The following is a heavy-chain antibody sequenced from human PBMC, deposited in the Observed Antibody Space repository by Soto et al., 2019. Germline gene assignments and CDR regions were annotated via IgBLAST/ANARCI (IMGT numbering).Heavy chain of an antibody. V-gene: IGHV4-39*01. CDR1: GGSISSGGYY. CDR3: ARHWVRGLYYYYYGMDG. D-gene: IGHD3-16*02. J-gene: IGHJ6*02. CDR2: IYYSGST. Sequence: PSETLSLTCTVSGGSISSGGYYWSWIRQHPGKGLEWIGYIYYSGSTYYNPSLKSRVTISVDTSKNQFSLKLSSVTAADTAVYYCARHWVRGLYYYYYGMDGWGQGTTVTVSS.